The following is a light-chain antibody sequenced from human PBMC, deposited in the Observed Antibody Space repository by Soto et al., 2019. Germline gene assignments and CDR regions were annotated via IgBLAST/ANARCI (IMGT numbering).Light chain of an antibody. V-gene: IGLV2-14*01. Sequence: QSALTQPASVSGSPGQSITISCTGTSSDVGGYNYVSWYQQHPGKAPKLMIYEDSNRPSGVSNRFSGSKSGNTASLTISGLQAEDEADYYCSSYTSSSSYVFGPGTKVTVL. J-gene: IGLJ1*01. CDR3: SSYTSSSSYV. CDR2: EDS. CDR1: SSDVGGYNY.